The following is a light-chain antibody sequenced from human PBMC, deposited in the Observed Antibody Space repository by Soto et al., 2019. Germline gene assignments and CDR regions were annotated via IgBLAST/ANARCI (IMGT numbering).Light chain of an antibody. CDR1: QGISSY. CDR3: QTLISYPIT. CDR2: AAS. V-gene: IGKV1-9*01. Sequence: DIQLTQSPSFLSASVGDRVTITCRASQGISSYLAWSQQKPGKAPNLLIYAASTLQSGVPSTFSGSGYGTEFTLTISSLQPEDFETYYCQTLISYPITFGQGTRVQTK. J-gene: IGKJ5*01.